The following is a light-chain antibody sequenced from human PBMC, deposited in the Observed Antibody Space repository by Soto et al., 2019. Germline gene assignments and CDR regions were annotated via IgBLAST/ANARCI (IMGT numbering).Light chain of an antibody. J-gene: IGLJ1*01. CDR3: SSYTSSSTPGRV. V-gene: IGLV2-14*01. Sequence: SVLTQPASVSGSPGQSITISCTGTSSDVVGYNYVSWYQQHPGKAPKLMIYDVSNRPSGVSNRFSGSKSGNTASLTISGLQAEDEADYYCSSYTSSSTPGRVFGTGTKVTVL. CDR1: SSDVVGYNY. CDR2: DVS.